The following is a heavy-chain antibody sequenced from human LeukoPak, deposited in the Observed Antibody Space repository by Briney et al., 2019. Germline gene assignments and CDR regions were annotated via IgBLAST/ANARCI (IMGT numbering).Heavy chain of an antibody. V-gene: IGHV1-18*04. Sequence: ASVKVPCKASGYTFTSYGISWVRQAPGQGLEWMGWISAYNGNTNYAQKLQGRVTMTTDTSTSTVYMELRSLRSDDTAIYYCARTDYDILTGARMDVWGKGTTVTVSS. CDR2: ISAYNGNT. CDR3: ARTDYDILTGARMDV. D-gene: IGHD3-9*01. CDR1: GYTFTSYG. J-gene: IGHJ6*04.